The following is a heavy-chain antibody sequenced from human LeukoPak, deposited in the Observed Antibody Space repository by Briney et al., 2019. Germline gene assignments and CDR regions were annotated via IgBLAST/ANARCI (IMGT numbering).Heavy chain of an antibody. Sequence: SQTLSLTCAVSGGSISSGGYSWSWIRQPPGKGLEWIGYIYYSGSTYYNPSLKSRVTISVDTSKNQFSLKLSSVTAADTAVYYCAREVVPAAMGNWFDPWGQGTLVTVSS. V-gene: IGHV4-30-2*05. CDR2: IYYSGST. D-gene: IGHD2-2*01. J-gene: IGHJ5*02. CDR3: AREVVPAAMGNWFDP. CDR1: GGSISSGGYS.